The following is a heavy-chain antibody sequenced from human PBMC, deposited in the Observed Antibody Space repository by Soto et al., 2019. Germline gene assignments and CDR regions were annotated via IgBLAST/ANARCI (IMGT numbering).Heavy chain of an antibody. D-gene: IGHD3-9*01. CDR2: IVVGSGNT. CDR3: AVISGLRYFDPDAFDI. CDR1: GYTFTSSA. J-gene: IGHJ3*02. V-gene: IGHV1-58*02. Sequence: ASVKVSCKASGYTFTSSAMQWVRQARGQRLEWIGWIVVGSGNTNYAQKFQERVTITRDMSTSTAYMELSSLRSEDTAVYYCAVISGLRYFDPDAFDIWGQGTMVTVSS.